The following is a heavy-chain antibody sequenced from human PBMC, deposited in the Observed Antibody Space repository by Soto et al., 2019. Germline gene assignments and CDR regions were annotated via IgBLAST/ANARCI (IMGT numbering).Heavy chain of an antibody. CDR2: IYPADSDI. D-gene: IGHD3-10*01. Sequence: GSGYNFGGYWITYVLQTPGRVLEWMGIIYPADSDIRYSPSFQGQVTISADRSISTVYLQWTSLKASDTAMYFCARQDGFGLYYFDYWGQGTPVNVSS. CDR3: ARQDGFGLYYFDY. CDR1: GYNFGGYW. J-gene: IGHJ4*02. V-gene: IGHV5-51*01.